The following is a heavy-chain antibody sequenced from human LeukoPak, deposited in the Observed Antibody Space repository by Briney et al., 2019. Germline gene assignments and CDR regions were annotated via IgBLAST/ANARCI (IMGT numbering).Heavy chain of an antibody. V-gene: IGHV1-2*06. CDR2: INPNSGGT. CDR3: ARAGATYYYDSSGYPPDY. CDR1: GYTFTGYY. D-gene: IGHD3-22*01. Sequence: ASVKVSCKASGYTFTGYYMHWVRQAPGQGLEWMGRINPNSGGTNYAQQFQGRITMTRDTSISTAYKELSRLRSDDTAVYYCARAGATYYYDSSGYPPDYWGQGTLVTVSS. J-gene: IGHJ4*02.